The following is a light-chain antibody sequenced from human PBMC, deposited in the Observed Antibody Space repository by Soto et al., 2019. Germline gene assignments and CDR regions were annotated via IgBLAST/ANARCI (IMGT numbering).Light chain of an antibody. CDR2: GAS. CDR1: QSVRTY. Sequence: EIVLTQSPGTLSLSPGERATLSCRASQSVRTYLAWYQQKPGQAPRLLIYGASNRATGIPDRFSGRGSGTDFTLTISRLEPEDFAVYYCQQYGDSPLAFGGGTKVEIK. J-gene: IGKJ4*01. V-gene: IGKV3-20*01. CDR3: QQYGDSPLA.